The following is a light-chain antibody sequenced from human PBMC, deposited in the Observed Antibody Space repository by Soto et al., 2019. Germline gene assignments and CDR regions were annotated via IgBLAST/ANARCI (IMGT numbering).Light chain of an antibody. Sequence: QSVLTQPPSVSGSPGQSVTISCTGTSSDVGSYNRVSWYQQPPGTAPKLMIYEVNNRPSGVPDRFSGSKSGNTASLTISGLQAEDEADYYCSSYTGSSLIFGGGTKLTVL. CDR3: SSYTGSSLI. V-gene: IGLV2-18*02. CDR2: EVN. CDR1: SSDVGSYNR. J-gene: IGLJ2*01.